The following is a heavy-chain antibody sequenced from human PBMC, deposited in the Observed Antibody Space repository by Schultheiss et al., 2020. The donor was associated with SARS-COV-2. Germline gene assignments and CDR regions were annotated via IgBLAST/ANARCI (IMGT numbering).Heavy chain of an antibody. CDR3: ARDHEGY. V-gene: IGHV3-73*01. Sequence: GGSLRLSCAASGFTFSGSAMHWVRQASGKGLEWVGRIRSKANSYATAYAASVKGRFTISRDNSKNTLYLQMNSLRAEDTAVYYCARDHEGYWGQGTLVTVSS. J-gene: IGHJ4*02. CDR1: GFTFSGSA. CDR2: IRSKANSYAT.